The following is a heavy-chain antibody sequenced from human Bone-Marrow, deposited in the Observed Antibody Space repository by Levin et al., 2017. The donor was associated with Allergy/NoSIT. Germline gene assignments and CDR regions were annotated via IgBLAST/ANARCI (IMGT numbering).Heavy chain of an antibody. V-gene: IGHV3-20*04. J-gene: IGHJ3*01. D-gene: IGHD3-22*01. CDR2: INGNGDSK. CDR3: VRGNFDSSGYYENAFEL. CDR1: GFRFEDHV. Sequence: GESLKISCVASGFRFEDHVLSWVRQAPGKGLEWVSAINGNGDSKGYADSVQGRFTISRDNAKNSVNLQMNSLRAEDTALYYCVRGNFDSSGYYENAFELWGQGTMVTVSS.